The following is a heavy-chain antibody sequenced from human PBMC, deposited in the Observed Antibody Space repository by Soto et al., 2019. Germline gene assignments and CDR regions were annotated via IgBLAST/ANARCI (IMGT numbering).Heavy chain of an antibody. V-gene: IGHV4-59*08. CDR1: GGSISSYY. Sequence: SETLSLTCTVSGGSISSYYWSWIRQPPGKGLEWIGYIYYSGSTNYNPSLKSRVTISVDTSKNQFSLKLSSVTAAGTAVYYCARHWRSWNWFDPWGQGTLVTVSS. CDR2: IYYSGST. J-gene: IGHJ5*02. CDR3: ARHWRSWNWFDP. D-gene: IGHD6-13*01.